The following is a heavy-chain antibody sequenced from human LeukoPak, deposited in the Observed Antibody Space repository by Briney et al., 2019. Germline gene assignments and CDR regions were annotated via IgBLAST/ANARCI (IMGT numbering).Heavy chain of an antibody. Sequence: ASVKVSCKASGGTFSSYAISWVRQAPGQGLEWMGWINPNSGGTNYAQKFQGRVTMTRDTSISTAYMELSRLRSDDTAVYYCARSTYYYDSSGYFLKYYFDYWGQGTLVTVSS. V-gene: IGHV1-2*02. D-gene: IGHD3-22*01. CDR3: ARSTYYYDSSGYFLKYYFDY. CDR2: INPNSGGT. J-gene: IGHJ4*02. CDR1: GGTFSSYA.